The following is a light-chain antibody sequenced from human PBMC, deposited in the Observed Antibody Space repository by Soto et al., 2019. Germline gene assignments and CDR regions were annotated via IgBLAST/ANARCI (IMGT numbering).Light chain of an antibody. Sequence: EIVMTQSPATLSVSPGERATLSCRASQSVSSNLAWYQQKPGQAPRLLIYGASTRATGIPARFSGSGSGTEFTLTSSSLQSEDVAVYYCQQYNKWPYTFGQGTQLEIK. J-gene: IGKJ2*01. CDR2: GAS. V-gene: IGKV3-15*01. CDR1: QSVSSN. CDR3: QQYNKWPYT.